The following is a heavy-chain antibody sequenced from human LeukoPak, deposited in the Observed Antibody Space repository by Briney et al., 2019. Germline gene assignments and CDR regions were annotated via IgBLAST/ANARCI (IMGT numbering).Heavy chain of an antibody. Sequence: ASETLSLTCAVYGGSFSGYYWSWIRQPPGKGLEWIGEINHSGSTNYNPSLKSRVTISVDTSKNQFSLKLSSVTAADTAVYYCARGNSNYYYMDVWGKGTTVTVSS. CDR1: GGSFSGYY. V-gene: IGHV4-34*01. CDR2: INHSGST. J-gene: IGHJ6*03. D-gene: IGHD4-11*01. CDR3: ARGNSNYYYMDV.